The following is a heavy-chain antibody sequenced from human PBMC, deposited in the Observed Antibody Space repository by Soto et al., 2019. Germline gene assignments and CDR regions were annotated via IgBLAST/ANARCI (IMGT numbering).Heavy chain of an antibody. J-gene: IGHJ4*02. CDR2: ISYDGSNK. D-gene: IGHD6-6*01. V-gene: IGHV3-30-3*01. CDR1: AFTFSSYA. Sequence: GGSLRLSCAASAFTFSSYAMHWVRQPPGKGLEWVAVISYDGSNKYYADSVKGRFTISRDNSKNTLYLQINSLRAEDTAVYYCARDGTGQLVFYGWSYFDYWGQGTLATVSS. CDR3: ARDGTGQLVFYGWSYFDY.